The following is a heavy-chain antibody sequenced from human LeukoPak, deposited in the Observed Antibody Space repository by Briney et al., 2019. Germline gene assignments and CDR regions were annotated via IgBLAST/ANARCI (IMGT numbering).Heavy chain of an antibody. Sequence: PGGSLRLSCAASGFTFSSYSMNWVRQAPGKGLEWVSSISSSSSYIYYADSVKGRFTISRDNAKNTLYLQVNSLRGEDTAVYYCARTDHSGRFSYFDYWGQGTLVTVSS. J-gene: IGHJ4*02. CDR3: ARTDHSGRFSYFDY. V-gene: IGHV3-21*01. CDR2: ISSSSSYI. D-gene: IGHD6-13*01. CDR1: GFTFSSYS.